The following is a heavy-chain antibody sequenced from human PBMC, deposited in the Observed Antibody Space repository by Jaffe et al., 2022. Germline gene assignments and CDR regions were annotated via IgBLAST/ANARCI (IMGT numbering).Heavy chain of an antibody. D-gene: IGHD5-12*01. J-gene: IGHJ4*02. CDR1: GYTFTSYA. V-gene: IGHV1-3*01. CDR2: INAGNGNT. Sequence: QVQLVQSGAEVKKPGASVKVSCKASGYTFTSYAMHWVRQAPGQRLEWMGWINAGNGNTKYSQKFQGRVTITRDTSASTAYMELSSLRSEDTAVYYCARGGGIVATFDYWGQGTLVTVSS. CDR3: ARGGGIVATFDY.